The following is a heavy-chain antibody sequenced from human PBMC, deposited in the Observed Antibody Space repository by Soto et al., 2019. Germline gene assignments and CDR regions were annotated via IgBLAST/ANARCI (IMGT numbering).Heavy chain of an antibody. CDR2: IWYDGSNK. D-gene: IGHD6-6*01. CDR3: ARDAIAARRDYYYYGMDV. Sequence: GGSLRLSCAASGFTFSSYGMHWVRQAPGKGLEWVAVIWYDGSNKYYADSVKGRFTISRDNPKNTLYLQMNSLRAEDTAVYYCARDAIAARRDYYYYGMDVWGQGTTVTVSS. CDR1: GFTFSSYG. J-gene: IGHJ6*02. V-gene: IGHV3-33*01.